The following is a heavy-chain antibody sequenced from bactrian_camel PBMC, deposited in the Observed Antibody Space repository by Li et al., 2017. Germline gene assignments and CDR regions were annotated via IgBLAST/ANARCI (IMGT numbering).Heavy chain of an antibody. CDR2: IDSDGK. V-gene: IGHV3S55*01. CDR3: AAISVLGRFCSTRLVFGY. CDR1: GYSVSKGY. D-gene: IGHD1*01. Sequence: HVQLVESGGGSVQVGGSLTLSCEASGYSVSKGYMAWFRQAPGKEREGVAHIDSDGKWNAESLKGRSTISQDSTKRTLYLQTDSLKPEDTAMYYCAAISVLGRFCSTRLVFGYKGQGTQVTVS. J-gene: IGHJ6*01.